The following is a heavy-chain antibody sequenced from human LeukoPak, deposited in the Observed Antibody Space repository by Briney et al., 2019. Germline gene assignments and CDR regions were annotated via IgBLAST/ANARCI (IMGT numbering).Heavy chain of an antibody. J-gene: IGHJ5*02. CDR3: ARLIPRITGTLGDWFDP. CDR2: IYTSGST. Sequence: SETLSLTCTVSGGSISSYYWSWIRQPPGKGLEWIGCIYTSGSTNYNPSLKSRVTISVDTSKNQFSLKLSSVTAADTAVYYCARLIPRITGTLGDWFDPWGQGTLVTVSS. V-gene: IGHV4-4*09. CDR1: GGSISSYY. D-gene: IGHD1-7*01.